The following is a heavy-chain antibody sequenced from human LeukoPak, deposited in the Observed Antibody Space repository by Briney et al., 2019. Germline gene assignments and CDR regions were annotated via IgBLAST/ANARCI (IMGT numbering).Heavy chain of an antibody. J-gene: IGHJ4*02. D-gene: IGHD6-13*01. CDR3: ARHNSSSWYYCDY. V-gene: IGHV3-53*01. CDR1: GFIVSSNY. CDR2: IYSGGST. Sequence: PGGSLRLCCAASGFIVSSNYMSWVRQAPGKGLEWVSVIYSGGSTYYADSVKGRFTISRDNSKNTLYLQMNSLRAEDTAVYYCARHNSSSWYYCDYCGQGTLVTVSS.